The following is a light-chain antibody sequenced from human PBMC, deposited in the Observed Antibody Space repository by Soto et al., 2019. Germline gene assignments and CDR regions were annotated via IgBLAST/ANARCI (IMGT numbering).Light chain of an antibody. CDR1: QGISSY. CDR3: QKCNSAPFT. CDR2: SAS. V-gene: IGKV1-27*01. J-gene: IGKJ3*01. Sequence: DMQMTQSPSSLSASVGDRVTITCRASQGISSYLAWYQQKPGKVPKLLIYSASTLQSGVPSRFSGSGSGTDLTLTISSLQPEDVATYYCQKCNSAPFTFGPGTKVDIK.